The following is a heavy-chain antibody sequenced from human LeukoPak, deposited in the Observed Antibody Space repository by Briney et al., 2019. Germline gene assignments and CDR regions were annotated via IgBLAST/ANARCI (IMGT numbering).Heavy chain of an antibody. D-gene: IGHD2-2*01. CDR3: AKDLESQYCSSTSCYPGAFDI. CDR1: GFTFSSYA. J-gene: IGHJ3*02. CDR2: ISGSGGST. V-gene: IGHV3-23*01. Sequence: GGSLRLSCAASGFTFSSYAMSWVRQAPGKGLEWVSAISGSGGSTYYADSVKGRFTISRDNSKNTLYLQMNSLRAEDTAVYYCAKDLESQYCSSTSCYPGAFDIWGQGTMVTVSS.